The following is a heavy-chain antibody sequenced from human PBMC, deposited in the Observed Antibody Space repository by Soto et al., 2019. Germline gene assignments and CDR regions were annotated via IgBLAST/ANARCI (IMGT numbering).Heavy chain of an antibody. J-gene: IGHJ6*03. Sequence: GGSLRLSCAASGFTFSSYAMSWVRQAPGKGLEWVSAISGSGGSTYYADSVKGRFTTSRDNSKNTLYLQMNSLRAEDTAVYYCAKQGPYCTNGVCYNRQGLYYYYMAVWGKGTTVTVSS. CDR1: GFTFSSYA. CDR3: AKQGPYCTNGVCYNRQGLYYYYMAV. CDR2: ISGSGGST. V-gene: IGHV3-23*01. D-gene: IGHD2-8*01.